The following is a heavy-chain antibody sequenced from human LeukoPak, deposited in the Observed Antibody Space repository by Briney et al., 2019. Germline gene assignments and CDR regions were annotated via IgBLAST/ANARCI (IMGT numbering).Heavy chain of an antibody. CDR2: IWYDGSNK. V-gene: IGHV3-33*01. J-gene: IGHJ4*02. CDR3: ASDLPGLPDYGDYAYY. D-gene: IGHD4-17*01. CDR1: GFTFSSYG. Sequence: GGSLRLSCAASGFTFSSYGMHWVRQAPGKGLEWVAVIWYDGSNKYYADSMKGRFTISRDNSKNTLYLQMNSLRAEDTAVYYCASDLPGLPDYGDYAYYWGQGTLVTVSS.